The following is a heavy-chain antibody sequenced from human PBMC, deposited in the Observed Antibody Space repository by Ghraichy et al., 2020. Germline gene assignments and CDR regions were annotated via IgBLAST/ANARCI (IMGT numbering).Heavy chain of an antibody. D-gene: IGHD3-16*01. CDR3: VRASSYSWDY. J-gene: IGHJ4*02. CDR2: INPNTGGP. Sequence: ASVKVSCKASGYNFIGFYLHWLRQAPGQGLEWVGRINPNTGGPNYAQKFQGRVTMTRDTSTSTAYMELSSLKSDDTAVFFCVRASSYSWDYWGQGTLVTVSS. V-gene: IGHV1-2*06. CDR1: GYNFIGFY.